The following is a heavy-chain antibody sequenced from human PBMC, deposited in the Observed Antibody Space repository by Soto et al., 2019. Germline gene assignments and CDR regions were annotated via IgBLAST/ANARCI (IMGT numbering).Heavy chain of an antibody. D-gene: IGHD6-13*01. CDR1: GGSISSYY. Sequence: TLSLTCTVSGGSISSYYWSWIRQPPGKGLEWIGYIYYSGSTNYNPSLKSRFTISVDTSKNQFSLKLSSVTAADTAVYYCARETLAAAGFDYWGQGTLVTVSS. CDR2: IYYSGST. V-gene: IGHV4-59*01. CDR3: ARETLAAAGFDY. J-gene: IGHJ4*02.